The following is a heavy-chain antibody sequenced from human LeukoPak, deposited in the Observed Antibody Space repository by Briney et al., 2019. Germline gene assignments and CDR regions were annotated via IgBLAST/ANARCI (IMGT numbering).Heavy chain of an antibody. CDR1: GFTFSSYG. CDR2: IRYDGSNK. Sequence: PGGSLRLSRAASGFTFSSYGMHWVRQAPGKGLEWVAFIRYDGSNKYYADSVKGRFTISRDNSKNTLYLQMNSLRAEDTAVYYCAKEKTGYSYADLDYWGQGTLVTVSS. V-gene: IGHV3-30*02. CDR3: AKEKTGYSYADLDY. J-gene: IGHJ4*02. D-gene: IGHD5-18*01.